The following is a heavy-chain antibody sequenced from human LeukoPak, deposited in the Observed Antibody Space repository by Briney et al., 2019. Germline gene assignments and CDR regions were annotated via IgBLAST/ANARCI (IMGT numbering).Heavy chain of an antibody. V-gene: IGHV3-30*04. CDR1: GFTFSNFV. Sequence: GGSLRLSCAASGFTFSNFVMHWVRQAPGKGLEWVAAIRYDASREHYADSVQGRFTVSRDNSKNTIFLQMNSLRAEDTAVYYCARAPRYSGSYFDYWGQGTLVTVSS. J-gene: IGHJ4*02. CDR2: IRYDASRE. CDR3: ARAPRYSGSYFDY. D-gene: IGHD1-26*01.